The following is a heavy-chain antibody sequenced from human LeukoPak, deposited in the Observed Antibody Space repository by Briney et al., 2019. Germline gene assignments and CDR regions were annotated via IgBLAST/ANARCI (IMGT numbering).Heavy chain of an antibody. Sequence: SETLSLTCAVYGGSFSGYYWSWIRQPPGKGLEWIGEINHSGSTNYNPSLKSRVTISVDTSKNQFSLKLSSVTAADTAVYYRARVVGATYWGQGTLVTVSS. CDR3: ARVVGATY. D-gene: IGHD1-26*01. V-gene: IGHV4-34*01. J-gene: IGHJ4*02. CDR2: INHSGST. CDR1: GGSFSGYY.